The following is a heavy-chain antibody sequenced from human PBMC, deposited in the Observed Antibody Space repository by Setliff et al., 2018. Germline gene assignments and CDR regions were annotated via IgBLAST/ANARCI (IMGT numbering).Heavy chain of an antibody. CDR2: IYNSGST. Sequence: SETLSLTCTFSGGSISTYYWSWIRQPPGKGLEWIGYIYNSGSTNYNPSLKSRVTISVDTSKNQFSLKLTSVTAADTAVYYCARVDFTMIQGVIGHWGQGTLVTVSS. CDR3: ARVDFTMIQGVIGH. D-gene: IGHD3-10*01. CDR1: GGSISTYY. V-gene: IGHV4-59*12. J-gene: IGHJ1*01.